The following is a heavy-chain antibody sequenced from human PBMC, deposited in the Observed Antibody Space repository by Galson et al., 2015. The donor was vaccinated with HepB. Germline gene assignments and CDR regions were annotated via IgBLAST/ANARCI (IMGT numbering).Heavy chain of an antibody. D-gene: IGHD3-22*01. J-gene: IGHJ3*02. CDR2: ISAYNGNT. Sequence: SVKVSCKASGYTFTSYGISWVRQAPGQGLEWMGWISAYNGNTNYAQKFQGRVTMTRDTSISTAYMELSRLRSDDTAVYYCARVATMISDNAFDIWGQGTMVTVSS. V-gene: IGHV1-18*01. CDR3: ARVATMISDNAFDI. CDR1: GYTFTSYG.